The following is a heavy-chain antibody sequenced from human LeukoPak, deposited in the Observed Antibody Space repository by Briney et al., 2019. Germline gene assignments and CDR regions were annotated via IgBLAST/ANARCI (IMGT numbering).Heavy chain of an antibody. CDR3: AMNGQSGFSFDP. J-gene: IGHJ5*02. D-gene: IGHD1-26*01. CDR2: GGDRGGT. V-gene: IGHV4-34*01. CDR1: GGSISSYY. Sequence: SETLSLTCTVSGGSISSYYWSWIRQSPGKGLEWIGEGGDRGGTKFNPSLKGRVSISADPSKNQFSLNLYSMTAADTAVYHCAMNGQSGFSFDPWGQGTLVTVSS.